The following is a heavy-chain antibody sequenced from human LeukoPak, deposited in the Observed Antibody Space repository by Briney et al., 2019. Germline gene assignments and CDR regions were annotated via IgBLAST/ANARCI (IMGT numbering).Heavy chain of an antibody. CDR2: INHSGST. J-gene: IGHJ3*02. CDR1: GGSFSGYY. V-gene: IGHV4-34*01. CDR3: AGGLLYYDILTGYYKGDDAFDI. Sequence: SETLSLTCAVYGGSFSGYYWSWIRQPPGKGLEWIGEINHSGSTNYNPSLKSRVTISVDTSKNQFSLKLSSVTAADTAVYYCAGGLLYYDILTGYYKGDDAFDIWGQGTMVTVSS. D-gene: IGHD3-9*01.